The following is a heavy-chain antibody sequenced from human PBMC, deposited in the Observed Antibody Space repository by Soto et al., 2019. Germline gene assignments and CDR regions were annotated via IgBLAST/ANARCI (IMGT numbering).Heavy chain of an antibody. CDR3: ATATLAYNWLDP. V-gene: IGHV4-30-2*06. D-gene: IGHD2-21*01. J-gene: IGHJ5*02. Sequence: SETLFLTCGVSGGSVSSVGYSWSWIRQSPGKGLEWIGHIYHSGNTYYNPSLGSRVTISMDRSNNQFSLQVHSVTAADTAVYYCATATLAYNWLDPWGLGTLVTVSS. CDR2: IYHSGNT. CDR1: GGSVSSVGYS.